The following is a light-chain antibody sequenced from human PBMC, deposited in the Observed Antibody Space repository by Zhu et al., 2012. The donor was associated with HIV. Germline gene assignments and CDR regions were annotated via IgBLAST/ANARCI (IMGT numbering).Light chain of an antibody. CDR3: QQYNSYSGT. CDR2: KAS. J-gene: IGKJ1*01. Sequence: DIQMTQSPSTLSASVGDRVTITCRASHSINSWLAWYQQKPGKAPILLIYKASTLESGVPSRFSGSGSGTEFTLTISSLQPDDFATYYCQQYNSYSGTFGQGTKVEIK. V-gene: IGKV1-5*03. CDR1: HSINSW.